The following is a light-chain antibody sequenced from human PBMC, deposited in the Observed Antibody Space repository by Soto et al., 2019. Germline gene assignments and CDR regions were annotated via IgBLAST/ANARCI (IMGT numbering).Light chain of an antibody. CDR3: QQYTNWPSLT. Sequence: ERVTTQSPASLSVSPGERASLCCRAGQSVSKNLAWYQRKPGQAPRLLIYGASTRAAGIPARFSGSGSETEFTLTISSLQSEDFAVYHCQQYTNWPSLTFGGGTKVDIK. V-gene: IGKV3-15*01. J-gene: IGKJ4*01. CDR2: GAS. CDR1: QSVSKN.